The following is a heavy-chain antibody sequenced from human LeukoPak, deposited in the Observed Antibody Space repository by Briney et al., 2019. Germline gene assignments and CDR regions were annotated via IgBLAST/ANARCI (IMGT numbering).Heavy chain of an antibody. Sequence: SETLSLTCSVSSGSISNFHWSWIRQPAGKGLEWIGRIFTSGSTNYNPSLKSRVTMSVDTSKNQFSLKMSSVTAADTAVYYCARSKDIRMGSKRGIEMDYWGQGTLVTVSS. CDR3: ARSKDIRMGSKRGIEMDY. D-gene: IGHD5-24*01. CDR1: SGSISNFH. V-gene: IGHV4-4*07. J-gene: IGHJ4*02. CDR2: IFTSGST.